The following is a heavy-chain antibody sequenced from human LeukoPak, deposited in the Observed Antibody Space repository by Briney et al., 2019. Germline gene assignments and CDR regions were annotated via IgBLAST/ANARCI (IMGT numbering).Heavy chain of an antibody. J-gene: IGHJ4*02. CDR3: ARGGIVATTPFDY. CDR1: GLTFSSYW. CDR2: IKQGGSEK. Sequence: GGSLRLSCAASGLTFSSYWMSWVRQAPGKGLEWVANIKQGGSEKYYVDSVKGRFTISRDNAKNSLYLQMNSLRAEDTAVYYCARGGIVATTPFDYWGQGTLVTVSS. V-gene: IGHV3-7*01. D-gene: IGHD5-12*01.